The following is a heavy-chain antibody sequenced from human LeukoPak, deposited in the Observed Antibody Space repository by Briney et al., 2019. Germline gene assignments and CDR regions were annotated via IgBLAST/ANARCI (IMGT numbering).Heavy chain of an antibody. CDR2: IYTSGST. CDR3: ARDRTYYYDI. CDR1: GGSISSGSYY. Sequence: SQTLSLTCTVSGGSISSGSYYWSWIRQPAGKGLEWIGRIYTSGSTNYNPSLKSRVTISVDTSKNQFSLKLSSVTAADTAMYYCARDRTYYYDIWGQGTLVTVSS. J-gene: IGHJ4*02. D-gene: IGHD3-22*01. V-gene: IGHV4-61*02.